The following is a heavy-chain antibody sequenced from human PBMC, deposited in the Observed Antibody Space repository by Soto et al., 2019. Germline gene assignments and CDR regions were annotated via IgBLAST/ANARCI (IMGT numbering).Heavy chain of an antibody. Sequence: QITLKESGPTLVKTTQTLTLTCTFSGFSLTTNEMSVGWIRQPPGKALGWLAHIYWDDDKRYSQSMKSRLPNTQDNSKNRVVIKMPNMDPVDTATYYCLHRRGSGGSCYCFDYWGQGTLVTVSS. CDR3: LHRRGSGGSCYCFDY. V-gene: IGHV2-5*02. CDR1: GFSLTTNEMS. J-gene: IGHJ4*02. D-gene: IGHD2-15*01. CDR2: IYWDDDK.